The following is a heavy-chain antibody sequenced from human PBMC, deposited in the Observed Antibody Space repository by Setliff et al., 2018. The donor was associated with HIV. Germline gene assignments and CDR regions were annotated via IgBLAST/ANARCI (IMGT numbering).Heavy chain of an antibody. J-gene: IGHJ3*01. Sequence: SLTCTVSGGSISSGRNYWSWIRQPPGKGLEWIGEIIHSGNTNYNPSLKSRATISVDTSKSQFSLKLTSVTAADTAVYYCARGHYHDSRGYYLRAFDFWGQGTMVTVSS. CDR2: IIHSGNT. CDR1: GGSISSGRNY. CDR3: ARGHYHDSRGYYLRAFDF. V-gene: IGHV4-39*07. D-gene: IGHD3-22*01.